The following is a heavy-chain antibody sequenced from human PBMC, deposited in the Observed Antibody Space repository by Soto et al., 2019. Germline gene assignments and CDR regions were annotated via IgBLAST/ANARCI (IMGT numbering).Heavy chain of an antibody. Sequence: GGSLRLSCAASGFTFSSYWMHWVRQAPGKGLVWVSRINSDGSSTSYADSVKGRFTISRDNAKNTLYLQMNSLRAEDTAVYYCARDLHDPYYYYYMDVWGKGTTVTVSS. D-gene: IGHD1-1*01. J-gene: IGHJ6*03. CDR2: INSDGSST. V-gene: IGHV3-74*01. CDR3: ARDLHDPYYYYYMDV. CDR1: GFTFSSYW.